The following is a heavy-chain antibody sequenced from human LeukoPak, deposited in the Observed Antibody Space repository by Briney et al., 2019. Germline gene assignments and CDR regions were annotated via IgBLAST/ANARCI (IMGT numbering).Heavy chain of an antibody. CDR1: GYSFTSCW. J-gene: IGHJ4*02. CDR2: IYPGDSDT. D-gene: IGHD3-22*01. Sequence: GEYLKISCKGSGYSFTSCWIGWVRQMSGKGLEWMGIIYPGDSDTRYSPSFQGQVTISADKSISTAYLQWSSLKASDTAMYYCAREGYDSSGYSDYWGQGTLVTVSS. CDR3: AREGYDSSGYSDY. V-gene: IGHV5-51*01.